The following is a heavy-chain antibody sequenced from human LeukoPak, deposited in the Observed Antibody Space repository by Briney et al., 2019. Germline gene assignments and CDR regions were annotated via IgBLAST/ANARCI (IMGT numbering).Heavy chain of an antibody. Sequence: PGGSLRLSCAASGFTFSNYAIHWVRQAPGKGLEWVAVTSYDESNKYYADSVKGRFTISRDNSKNTLYLQMNSPRADDTAIYYCARDTAGGSGSYHVNAFDIWGQGTMVTVSS. J-gene: IGHJ3*02. CDR2: TSYDESNK. CDR3: ARDTAGGSGSYHVNAFDI. CDR1: GFTFSNYA. D-gene: IGHD3-10*01. V-gene: IGHV3-30-3*01.